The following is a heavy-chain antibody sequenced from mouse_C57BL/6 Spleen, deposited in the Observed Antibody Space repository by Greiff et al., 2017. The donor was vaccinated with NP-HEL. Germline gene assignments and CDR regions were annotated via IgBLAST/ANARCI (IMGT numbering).Heavy chain of an antibody. Sequence: EVKLMESEGGLVQPGSSMKLSCTASGFTFSDYYMAWVRQVPEKGLEWVANINDDGSSTYYLDSLKSRFSISRDNAKNSLYLQMSSLKSEDTATYYCAREMGYYFYFDVWGTGTTVTVSS. CDR2: INDDGSST. D-gene: IGHD2-2*01. J-gene: IGHJ1*03. V-gene: IGHV5-16*01. CDR1: GFTFSDYY. CDR3: AREMGYYFYFDV.